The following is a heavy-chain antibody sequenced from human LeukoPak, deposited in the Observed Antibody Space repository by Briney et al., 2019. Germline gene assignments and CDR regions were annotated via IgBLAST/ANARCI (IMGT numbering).Heavy chain of an antibody. V-gene: IGHV4-59*01. D-gene: IGHD5-18*01. CDR3: ARATAMANWFDP. J-gene: IGHJ5*02. CDR1: GGSISSYY. Sequence: SETLSLTCTVSGGSISSYYWSWIRLPPGKGLEWIGYIYYSGSTNYNPSLKSRVTISVDTSKNQFSLKLSSVAAADTAVYYCARATAMANWFDPWGQGTLVTVSS. CDR2: IYYSGST.